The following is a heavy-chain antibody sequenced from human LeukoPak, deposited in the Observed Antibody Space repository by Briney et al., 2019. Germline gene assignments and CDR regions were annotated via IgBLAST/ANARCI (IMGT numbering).Heavy chain of an antibody. CDR3: ARDPLVLAHYFDY. CDR2: ISSSSTVM. D-gene: IGHD6-13*01. CDR1: GFTFSSYS. Sequence: GGSLRLSCAASGFTFSSYSMNWVRQAPGKGLGWVSYISSSSTVMYYADSVKGRFTISRDNAKNSLYLQMNSLRDEDTAVYYCARDPLVLAHYFDYWGQGTLVTVSS. J-gene: IGHJ4*02. V-gene: IGHV3-48*02.